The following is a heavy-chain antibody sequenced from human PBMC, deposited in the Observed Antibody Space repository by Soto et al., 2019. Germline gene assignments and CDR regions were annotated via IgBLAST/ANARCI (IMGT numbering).Heavy chain of an antibody. V-gene: IGHV1-69*02. Sequence: QVQLVQSGAEVKKPGSSVNVSCKASGGTFSSDSIIWVQQAPGQGLEWVGRIIPMFDIVNYAQKFQGRVTITADKSTSTAYMELSGLRSEDTALYYCARGGTYCESTTCWTYMDVWAEGTTVTVSS. CDR2: IIPMFDIV. CDR3: ARGGTYCESTTCWTYMDV. J-gene: IGHJ6*03. CDR1: GGTFSSDS. D-gene: IGHD2-2*01.